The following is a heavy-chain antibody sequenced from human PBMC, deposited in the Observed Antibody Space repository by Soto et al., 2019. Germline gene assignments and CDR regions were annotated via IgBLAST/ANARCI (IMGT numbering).Heavy chain of an antibody. D-gene: IGHD5-12*01. V-gene: IGHV3-74*01. CDR1: GFTFSSYW. J-gene: IGHJ4*02. CDR2: INSDGSTT. Sequence: EVQLVESGGGLVQPGGSLRLSCAASGFTFSSYWMHWVRQAPGKGLVWVSRINSDGSTTNYADPVKGRFTISRDNAKNKLYPQINRLRAEDTAVYYCAIVPTGGYDWSWGQGTLVTVSS. CDR3: AIVPTGGYDWS.